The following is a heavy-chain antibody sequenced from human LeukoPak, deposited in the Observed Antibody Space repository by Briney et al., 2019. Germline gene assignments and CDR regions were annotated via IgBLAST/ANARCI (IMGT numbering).Heavy chain of an antibody. J-gene: IGHJ3*02. Sequence: GGSLRLSCAASGFTFSSYSMNWVRQAPGKGLQWVSYIDSSSSYIYYADSVKGRFTISRDNAKNSLYLQMHSLRAEDTAVYYCAGTLIAGVVGAFDIWGQGTLVTVSS. D-gene: IGHD3-3*01. CDR2: IDSSSSYI. CDR1: GFTFSSYS. CDR3: AGTLIAGVVGAFDI. V-gene: IGHV3-21*05.